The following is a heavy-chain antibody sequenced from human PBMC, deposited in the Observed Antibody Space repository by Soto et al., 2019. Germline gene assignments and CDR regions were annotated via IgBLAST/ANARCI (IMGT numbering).Heavy chain of an antibody. J-gene: IGHJ5*02. V-gene: IGHV1-69*06. CDR2: IISIFGTS. CDR1: GCTFSTYT. CDR3: ASGLESRGYCVDRPTWFAP. Sequence: GAAVKDTCKASGCTFSTYTFSWVRQPPGQGLEGMGRIISIFGTSYYAQKFQGRITITADKSTSTVYMELNSLRSDYTDVYFCASGLESRGYCVDRPTWFAPWGQGTLVTVSS. D-gene: IGHD2-15*01.